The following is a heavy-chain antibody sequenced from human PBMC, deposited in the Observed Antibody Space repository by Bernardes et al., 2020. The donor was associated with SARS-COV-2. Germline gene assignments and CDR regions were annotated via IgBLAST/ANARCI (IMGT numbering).Heavy chain of an antibody. V-gene: IGHV1-18*01. CDR1: GYTFTSYV. J-gene: IGHJ6*02. CDR2: ISAYNGNT. CDR3: ARSVILVVPAATYYYGGIDV. Sequence: SVKVSFKSSGYTFTSYVIIWVRQAPGQGLEWMGWISAYNGNTNYAQKLQGRVTMTKDTSTSTANIVLSSLRSDDTAVYYCARSVILVVPAATYYYGGIDVGGQGTTVTVSS. D-gene: IGHD2-2*01.